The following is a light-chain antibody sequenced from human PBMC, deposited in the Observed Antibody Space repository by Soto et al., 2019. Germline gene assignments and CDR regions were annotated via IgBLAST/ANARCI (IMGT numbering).Light chain of an antibody. J-gene: IGKJ1*01. Sequence: DIQMTQSPSTLSASVGDRVTITCRASQSISSWLAWYQQKPGKAPKLLIYDASSLESGFPSRFSGSGSGTEFTLTISSLQPDDFATYYCQQYNSYPWTFGQGTKLEIK. CDR3: QQYNSYPWT. CDR1: QSISSW. V-gene: IGKV1-5*01. CDR2: DAS.